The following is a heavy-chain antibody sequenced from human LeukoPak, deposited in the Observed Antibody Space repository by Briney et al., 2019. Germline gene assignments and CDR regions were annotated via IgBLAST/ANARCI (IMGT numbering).Heavy chain of an antibody. CDR2: ISGGGAST. V-gene: IGHV3-23*01. D-gene: IGHD5-12*01. CDR3: AKDVRSVATIIAN. Sequence: GSLRLSCAASGFTFIDYARSGVRQAPGKGREWVSGISGGGASTYYADSVKGRFTISRDNYKNTMYLQMSSLRAEDKALYYCAKDVRSVATIIANWGQGTLVTVSS. CDR1: GFTFIDYA. J-gene: IGHJ4*02.